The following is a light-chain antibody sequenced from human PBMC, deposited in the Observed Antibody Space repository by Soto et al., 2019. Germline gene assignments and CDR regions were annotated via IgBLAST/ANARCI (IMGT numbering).Light chain of an antibody. V-gene: IGKV3-11*01. Sequence: EIVLTQSPATLSLSPGESATLXXRASQSVSSYLAWYQQKPGQAPRIXIYDASNRATGIPARFSGSGSGTDFTLTISSLEPEDFAVYYCQQRSNWPPTFGQGTRLEIK. J-gene: IGKJ5*01. CDR2: DAS. CDR1: QSVSSY. CDR3: QQRSNWPPT.